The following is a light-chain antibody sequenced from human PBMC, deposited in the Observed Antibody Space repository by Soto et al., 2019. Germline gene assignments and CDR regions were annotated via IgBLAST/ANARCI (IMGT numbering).Light chain of an antibody. CDR1: PSVSSCY. J-gene: IGKJ2*01. CDR2: GAS. Sequence: EIVLTQSPCTLSLSPGARATLSCRVSPSVSSCYLDWYQPKPGQAPRLLIYGASSRATGIPARFSGSGSGTDFTITISRLEPEVFAEYYCQYYGSSPDTCGQGLYLE. V-gene: IGKV3-20*01. CDR3: QYYGSSPDT.